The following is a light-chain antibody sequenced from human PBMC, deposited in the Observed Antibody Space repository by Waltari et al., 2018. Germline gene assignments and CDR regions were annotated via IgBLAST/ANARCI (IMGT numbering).Light chain of an antibody. J-gene: IGKJ2*01. CDR2: GAS. CDR3: QQYNNWPPYT. Sequence: DIVMTQSLATLSVSPGERATLSCRASESVSSNLAWYQQKPGQAPRLLIYGASTRATGIPARFSGSGSGTEFTLTISSLQSEDFAVYYCQQYNNWPPYTFGQGTKLEIK. V-gene: IGKV3-15*01. CDR1: ESVSSN.